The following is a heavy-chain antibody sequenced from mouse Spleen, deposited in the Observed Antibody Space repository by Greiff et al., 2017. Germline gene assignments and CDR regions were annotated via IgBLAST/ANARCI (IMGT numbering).Heavy chain of an antibody. CDR3: ARQPYYYGSSSWFAY. V-gene: IGHV5-12-1*01. J-gene: IGHJ3*01. CDR2: ISSGGGST. Sequence: EVKVEESGGGLVKPGGSLKLSCAASGFAFSSYDMSWVRQTPEKRLEWVAYISSGGGSTYYPDTVKGRFTISRDNAKNTLYLQMSSLKSEDTAMYYCARQPYYYGSSSWFAYWGQGTLVTVSA. CDR1: GFAFSSYD. D-gene: IGHD1-1*01.